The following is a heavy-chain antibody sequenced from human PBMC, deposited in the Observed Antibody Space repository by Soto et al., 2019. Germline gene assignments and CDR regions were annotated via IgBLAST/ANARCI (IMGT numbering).Heavy chain of an antibody. J-gene: IGHJ6*02. D-gene: IGHD6-13*01. CDR1: GGTFSSYT. CDR3: ARSSAIAAAGTKYYYGMDV. Sequence: SVKVSCKASGGTFSSYTISWVRQAPGQGLEWMGRIIPILGIANYAQKFQGRVTITADKSTSTAYMELSSLRSEDTAVYYCARSSAIAAAGTKYYYGMDVWGQGTTVTVSS. CDR2: IIPILGIA. V-gene: IGHV1-69*02.